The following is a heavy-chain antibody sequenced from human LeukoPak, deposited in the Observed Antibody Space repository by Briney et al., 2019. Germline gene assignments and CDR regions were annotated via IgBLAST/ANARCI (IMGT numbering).Heavy chain of an antibody. Sequence: SETLSLTCTVSGGSISSYYWSWIRQPAGKGLEWIGRIYTSGNTNYNPSLKSRVTISVDTSKNQFSLKLGSLTAADTAVYYCARGPFNLYGERRGFDPWGQGTLVTVSS. CDR3: ARGPFNLYGERRGFDP. V-gene: IGHV4-4*07. J-gene: IGHJ5*02. D-gene: IGHD4-17*01. CDR2: IYTSGNT. CDR1: GGSISSYY.